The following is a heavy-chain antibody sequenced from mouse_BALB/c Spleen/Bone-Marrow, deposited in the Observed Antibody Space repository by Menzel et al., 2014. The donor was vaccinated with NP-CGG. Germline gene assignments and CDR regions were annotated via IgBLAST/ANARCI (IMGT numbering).Heavy chain of an antibody. Sequence: QVQLQQSGAEQMQPGASVKISCKATGYTFSNYWIEWVKQRPGHGLEWIGEILPGNTNANYNEKFKGRATCTADTSSNTAYMQLSSLTSEDSAVYYCARGWYSMDDWGQGTSVTVSS. V-gene: IGHV1-9*01. CDR1: GYTFSNYW. J-gene: IGHJ4*01. CDR3: ARGWYSMDD. CDR2: ILPGNTNA.